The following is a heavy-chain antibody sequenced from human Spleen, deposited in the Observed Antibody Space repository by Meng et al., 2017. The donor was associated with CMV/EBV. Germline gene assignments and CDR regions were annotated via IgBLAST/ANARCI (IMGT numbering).Heavy chain of an antibody. D-gene: IGHD2-2*01. CDR2: INPNSGDT. V-gene: IGHV1-2*02. J-gene: IGHJ6*02. CDR1: GFPFTGYF. Sequence: ASVKVSCKASGFPFTGYFVHWVRQAPGQGLEWMGWINPNSGDTNYAQKFQGRVTVTRDTSISTAYMEVSNLRSDDTAVYYCARVQPDYFYYGLDVWGQGTSVTVSS. CDR3: ARVQPDYFYYGLDV.